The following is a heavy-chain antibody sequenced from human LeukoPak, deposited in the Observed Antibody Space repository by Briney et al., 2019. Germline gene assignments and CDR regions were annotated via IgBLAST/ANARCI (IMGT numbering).Heavy chain of an antibody. CDR3: ARGVWFGELPTYYFDY. V-gene: IGHV1-46*01. Sequence: ASVKVSCKASGYTFTSYYMHWVRQAPGQGLEWMGIINPSGGSTSYAQKFQGRVTMTRDTSTSTVYMELSSLRSEDTAVYYCARGVWFGELPTYYFDYWGQGTLVTVSS. CDR2: INPSGGST. CDR1: GYTFTSYY. J-gene: IGHJ4*02. D-gene: IGHD3-10*01.